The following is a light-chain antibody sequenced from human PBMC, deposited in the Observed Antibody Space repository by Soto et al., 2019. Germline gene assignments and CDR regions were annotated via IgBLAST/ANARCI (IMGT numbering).Light chain of an antibody. Sequence: EIVLTQSPGTLSLSPGERVTLSCRASQSISNNHLAWYQQKPGQAPRLLIHGTSNRATGIPDRFSGSGSGTDFTLTFSRLEPEDFAVYYCQLYGDSPMYTFGLGTKLEIK. CDR2: GTS. J-gene: IGKJ2*01. V-gene: IGKV3-20*01. CDR3: QLYGDSPMYT. CDR1: QSISNNH.